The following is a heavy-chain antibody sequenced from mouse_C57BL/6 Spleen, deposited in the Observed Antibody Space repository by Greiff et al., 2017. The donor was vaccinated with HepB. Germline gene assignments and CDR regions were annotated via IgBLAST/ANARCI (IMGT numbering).Heavy chain of an antibody. V-gene: IGHV5-17*01. J-gene: IGHJ4*01. CDR3: AREGLGRAMDY. D-gene: IGHD4-1*01. Sequence: EVQVVESGGGLVKPGGSLKLSCAASGFTFSDYGMHWVRQAPEKGLEWVAYISSGSSTIYYADTVKGRFTISRDNAKNTLFLQMTSLRSEDTAMYYCAREGLGRAMDYWGQGTSVTVSS. CDR2: ISSGSSTI. CDR1: GFTFSDYG.